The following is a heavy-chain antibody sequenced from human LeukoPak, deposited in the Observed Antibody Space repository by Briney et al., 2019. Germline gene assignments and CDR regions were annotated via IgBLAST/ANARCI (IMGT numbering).Heavy chain of an antibody. V-gene: IGHV3-23*01. J-gene: IGHJ6*03. Sequence: PGGSLRLSCAASGFTFSSYAMSWVRQAPGKGLEWVSAISGSCGSTYYADSVKGRFTISRDNSKNTLYLQMNSLRAEDTAVYYCAKARRRVEMATIGDYYYYMDVWGKGTTVTVSS. CDR2: ISGSCGST. CDR1: GFTFSSYA. CDR3: AKARRRVEMATIGDYYYYMDV. D-gene: IGHD5-24*01.